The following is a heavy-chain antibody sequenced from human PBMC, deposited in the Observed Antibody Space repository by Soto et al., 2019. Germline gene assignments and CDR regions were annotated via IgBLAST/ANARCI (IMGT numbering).Heavy chain of an antibody. J-gene: IGHJ4*02. D-gene: IGHD3-10*01. CDR3: ARGTRYYGSGNGRRAYYFDY. CDR1: GYTFTSYD. Sequence: QVQLVQSGAEVKKPGASVKVSCKASGYTFTSYDINWVRQATGQGLEWMGWMNPNSGNTGYAQKFQGRVTMTRNTSISTAYMELSSLRSEDTAVYYCARGTRYYGSGNGRRAYYFDYWGQGTLVTVSS. V-gene: IGHV1-8*01. CDR2: MNPNSGNT.